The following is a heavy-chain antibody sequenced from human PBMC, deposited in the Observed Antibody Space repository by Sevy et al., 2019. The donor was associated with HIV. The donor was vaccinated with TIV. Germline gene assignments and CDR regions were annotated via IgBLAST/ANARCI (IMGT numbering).Heavy chain of an antibody. Sequence: SQTLSLTCAISGDSVSTNSAVWNWIRQSPSRGLEWLGRTYYRSKWYNDYSVSLKGRLTITPDTSKNQFPLHLKSVTADDTAVYFCARAGATIFGIVTMSFDVWGQGTLVTVSS. J-gene: IGHJ4*02. V-gene: IGHV6-1*01. CDR1: GDSVSTNSAV. D-gene: IGHD3-3*01. CDR2: TYYRSKWYN. CDR3: ARAGATIFGIVTMSFDV.